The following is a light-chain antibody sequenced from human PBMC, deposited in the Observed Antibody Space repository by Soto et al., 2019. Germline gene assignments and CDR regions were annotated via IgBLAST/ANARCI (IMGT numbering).Light chain of an antibody. V-gene: IGLV1-40*01. CDR3: LSFDSSLSVV. Sequence: QSVLTQPPSVSGAPGQRVTIYCNGSSSNIGAGYDVHWYQQLPGRAPKLLSYGNTNRPSRVPDRFSGSKSGTTASLAITGLQSEDEADYYCLSFDSSLSVVFGGGTQLTVL. CDR2: GNT. CDR1: SSNIGAGYD. J-gene: IGLJ2*01.